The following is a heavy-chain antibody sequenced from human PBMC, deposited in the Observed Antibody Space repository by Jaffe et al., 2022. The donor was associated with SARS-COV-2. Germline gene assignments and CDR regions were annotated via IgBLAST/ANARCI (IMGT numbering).Heavy chain of an antibody. D-gene: IGHD6-19*01. CDR1: GYTFTGYY. V-gene: IGHV1-2*02. Sequence: QVQLVQSGAEVKKPGASVKVSCKASGYTFTGYYMHWVRQAPGQGLEWMGWINPNSGGTNYAQKFQGRVTMTRDTSISTAYMELSRLRSDDTAVYYCARVGHPEEAVAGRSYYYYGMDVWGQGTTVTVSS. CDR2: INPNSGGT. J-gene: IGHJ6*02. CDR3: ARVGHPEEAVAGRSYYYYGMDV.